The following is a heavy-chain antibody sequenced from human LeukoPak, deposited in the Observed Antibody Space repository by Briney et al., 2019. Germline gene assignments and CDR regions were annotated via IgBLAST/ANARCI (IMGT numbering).Heavy chain of an antibody. V-gene: IGHV1-2*06. J-gene: IGHJ4*02. CDR2: INPNSGGT. D-gene: IGHD5-18*01. Sequence: ASVKVSCKASGGTFSSYAISWVRQAPGQGLEWMGRINPNSGGTNYAQKFQGRVTMTRDTSISTAYMELSRLRSDDTAVYYCARDRSTAMAIFDYWGQGTLVTVSS. CDR3: ARDRSTAMAIFDY. CDR1: GGTFSSYA.